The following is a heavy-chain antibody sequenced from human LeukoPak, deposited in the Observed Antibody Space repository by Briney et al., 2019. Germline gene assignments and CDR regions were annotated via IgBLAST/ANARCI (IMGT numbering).Heavy chain of an antibody. CDR3: ARGRYYYGSGSYSDY. CDR1: GGSFSGYY. J-gene: IGHJ4*02. CDR2: INHSGST. D-gene: IGHD3-10*01. V-gene: IGHV4-34*01. Sequence: SETLSLICAVYGGSFSGYYWSWIRQPLGKGLEWIGEINHSGSTNYNPSLKSRVTISVDTSKNQFSLKLSSVTAADTAVYYCARGRYYYGSGSYSDYWGQGTLVTVSS.